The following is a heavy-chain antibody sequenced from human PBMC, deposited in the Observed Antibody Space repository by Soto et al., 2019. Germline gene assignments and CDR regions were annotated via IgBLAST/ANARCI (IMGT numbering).Heavy chain of an antibody. Sequence: QLQLQESGPGLLRPSETLSLTCTVSGGSISSDTYYWGWIRQPPGKGLEWIGSIYYSRCTYYNPSLRSRVTISVDTSKNQFSLKLSSVTSADTAVYYCARHILRGLPQVWGQGTLVTVSS. D-gene: IGHD4-17*01. CDR1: GGSISSDTYY. CDR3: ARHILRGLPQV. CDR2: IYYSRCT. V-gene: IGHV4-39*01. J-gene: IGHJ4*02.